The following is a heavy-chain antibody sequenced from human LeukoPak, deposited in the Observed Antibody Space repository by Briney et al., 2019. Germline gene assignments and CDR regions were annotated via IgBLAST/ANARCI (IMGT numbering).Heavy chain of an antibody. Sequence: AASVKVSCKASGYTFTSYDINWVRQATGQGLEWMGWMNPNSGNTGYAQKLQGRVTMTTDTSTSTAYMELRSLRSDDTAVYYCARDGEYTPHYFDYWGQGTLVTVSS. D-gene: IGHD3-10*01. J-gene: IGHJ4*02. CDR2: MNPNSGNT. V-gene: IGHV1-8*02. CDR1: GYTFTSYD. CDR3: ARDGEYTPHYFDY.